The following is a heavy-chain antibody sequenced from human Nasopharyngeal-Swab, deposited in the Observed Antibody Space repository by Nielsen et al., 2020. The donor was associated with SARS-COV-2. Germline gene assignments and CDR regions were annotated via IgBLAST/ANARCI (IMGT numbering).Heavy chain of an antibody. J-gene: IGHJ4*02. D-gene: IGHD6-13*01. V-gene: IGHV4-4*02. Sequence: GSLRLSCGVSGGSISSNNWWSWVRQPPGTGLEWIGEIYHSGSTNYNPSLKSRVTISVDKSRNQFSLKLTSVTAADTAVYYCARTPPDIAAAGYFDYWGQGTLVTVSS. CDR2: IYHSGST. CDR3: ARTPPDIAAAGYFDY. CDR1: GGSISSNNW.